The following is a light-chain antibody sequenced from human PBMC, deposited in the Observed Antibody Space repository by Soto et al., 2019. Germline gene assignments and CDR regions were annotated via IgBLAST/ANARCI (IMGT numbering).Light chain of an antibody. CDR1: QSISSW. CDR2: KAS. CDR3: QQYNNYPCT. V-gene: IGKV1-5*03. J-gene: IGKJ1*01. Sequence: DIQMTQSPSTPSASVGDRVTITCRASQSISSWLAWYQQKPGKAPNLLIYKASSLQSGVPSRFSGSGSETEFPLTISSLQPDDFATYYCQQYNNYPCTFGQGTKVEIK.